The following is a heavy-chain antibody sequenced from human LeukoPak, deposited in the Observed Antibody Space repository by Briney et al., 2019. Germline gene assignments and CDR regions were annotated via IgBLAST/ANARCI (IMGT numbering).Heavy chain of an antibody. V-gene: IGHV4-34*01. D-gene: IGHD5-12*01. J-gene: IGHJ4*02. CDR2: INQSGTT. CDR3: AREIRGSDCNFDC. Sequence: GSLRLSCAASRFTFSSYSMNWVRQAPGKGLEWIGEINQSGTTNCDPSLKSRVSMSIDTSKSQFSLKLSSVTAADTAVYHCAREIRGSDCNFDCWGQGTLVTVSS. CDR1: RFTFSSYS.